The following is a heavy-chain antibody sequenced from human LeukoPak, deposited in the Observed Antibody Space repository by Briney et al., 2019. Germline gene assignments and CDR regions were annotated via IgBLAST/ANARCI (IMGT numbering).Heavy chain of an antibody. V-gene: IGHV6-1*01. CDR1: GDSVSRNSVA. CDR3: ARVGYFGSGSYRFDP. J-gene: IGHJ5*02. D-gene: IGHD3-10*01. Sequence: SQSLSLTCAISGDSVSRNSVAWNWIRQSPSRGLEWLGRTYYRSKWYKEYAASVRSRITISPDTSKNQFSLQLNSVTPEDTAVYYCARVGYFGSGSYRFDPWGQGTLVTVSS. CDR2: TYYRSKWYK.